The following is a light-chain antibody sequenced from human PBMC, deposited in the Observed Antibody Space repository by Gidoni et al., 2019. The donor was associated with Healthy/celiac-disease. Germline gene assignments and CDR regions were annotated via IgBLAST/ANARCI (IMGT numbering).Light chain of an antibody. CDR2: GAS. CDR3: QQYNNWPPLT. J-gene: IGKJ4*01. Sequence: IVMTQSPATLFVSPGERATLSCRASQSVSSNLAWYQQNSGQAPRLLIYGASTRATGIPARFIGSGSGTEFTLTISSMQSEDFAVYYCQQYNNWPPLTFGGGTKVEIK. V-gene: IGKV3-15*01. CDR1: QSVSSN.